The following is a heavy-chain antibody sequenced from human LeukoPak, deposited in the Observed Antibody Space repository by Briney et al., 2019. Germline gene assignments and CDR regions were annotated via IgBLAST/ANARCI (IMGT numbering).Heavy chain of an antibody. CDR1: GFTLSDYY. CDR2: ISSSSSYT. J-gene: IGHJ5*02. D-gene: IGHD6-13*01. V-gene: IGHV3-11*05. Sequence: GGSLRLSCAASGFTLSDYYMSWIRQAPGKGLEWVSYISSSSSYTNYADSVKGRFTISRDNAKNSLYLQMNSLRAEDTAVYYCARDLSSSWDNWFDPWGQGTLVTVSS. CDR3: ARDLSSSWDNWFDP.